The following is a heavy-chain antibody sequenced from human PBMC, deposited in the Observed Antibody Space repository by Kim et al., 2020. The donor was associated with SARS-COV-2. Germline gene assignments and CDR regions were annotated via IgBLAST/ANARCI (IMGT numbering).Heavy chain of an antibody. CDR3: AKVFWQWLAYDAFDI. Sequence: GGSLRLSCAASGFTFSSYGMHWVRQAPGKGLEWVAVISYDGSNKYYADSVKGRFTISRDNSKNTLYLQMNSLRAEDTAVYYCAKVFWQWLAYDAFDIWGQGTMVTVSS. J-gene: IGHJ3*02. V-gene: IGHV3-30*18. CDR1: GFTFSSYG. CDR2: ISYDGSNK. D-gene: IGHD6-19*01.